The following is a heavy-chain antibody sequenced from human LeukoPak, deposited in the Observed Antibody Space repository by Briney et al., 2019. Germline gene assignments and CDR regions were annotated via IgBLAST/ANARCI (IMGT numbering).Heavy chain of an antibody. V-gene: IGHV3-23*01. Sequence: GGSLRLSYAASGFTFSSYAMSWVRQAPGKGLEWVSAISGSGGSTYYADSVKGRFTISKDNSKNTLYLQMNSLRAEDTAVYYCAKALEMATILGYFDYWGQGTLVTVSS. D-gene: IGHD5-24*01. CDR3: AKALEMATILGYFDY. CDR1: GFTFSSYA. J-gene: IGHJ4*02. CDR2: ISGSGGST.